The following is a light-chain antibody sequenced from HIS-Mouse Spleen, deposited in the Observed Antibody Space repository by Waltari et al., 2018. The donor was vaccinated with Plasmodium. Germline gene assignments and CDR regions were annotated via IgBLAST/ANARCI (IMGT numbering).Light chain of an antibody. CDR1: QDISNY. CDR2: DAS. V-gene: IGKV1-33*01. Sequence: IHMTQSPSSPSPSVGARVTITCQASQDISNYLNWYQQKPGKVPKLLIYDASNLETGVPSRFSGSGSGTDFTFTISSLQPEDIATYYCQQYDNLPPLFTFGPGTKVDIK. CDR3: QQYDNLPPLFT. J-gene: IGKJ3*01.